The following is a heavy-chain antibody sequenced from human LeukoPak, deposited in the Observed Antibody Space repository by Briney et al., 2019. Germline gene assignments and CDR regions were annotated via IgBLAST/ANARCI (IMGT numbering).Heavy chain of an antibody. CDR3: ASYYDILTGFDY. D-gene: IGHD3-9*01. J-gene: IGHJ4*02. CDR1: GGSISSSSYY. CDR2: IYYSGST. V-gene: IGHV4-39*01. Sequence: PSETLSLTCTVSGGSISSSSYYWGWIRQPPGKGLEWIGSIYYSGSTYYNPSLKSRVTISVDTSKNQFSLRLSSVTAADMAVYYCASYYDILTGFDYWGQGTLVTVSS.